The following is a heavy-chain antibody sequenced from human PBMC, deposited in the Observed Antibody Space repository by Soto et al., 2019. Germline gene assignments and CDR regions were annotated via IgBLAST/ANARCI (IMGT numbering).Heavy chain of an antibody. CDR2: ISGSGGST. J-gene: IGHJ6*03. Sequence: GGSLRLSCTVSGFTFSSYAMSWVRQAPGKGLEWVSGISGSGGSTYYSDSVKGRFTISRDNSKNPLYLQMNSLRAEDTAVYYCAKDNSEYCSGGSCYYYYYMDVWGKGTTATVSS. D-gene: IGHD2-15*01. CDR3: AKDNSEYCSGGSCYYYYYMDV. V-gene: IGHV3-23*01. CDR1: GFTFSSYA.